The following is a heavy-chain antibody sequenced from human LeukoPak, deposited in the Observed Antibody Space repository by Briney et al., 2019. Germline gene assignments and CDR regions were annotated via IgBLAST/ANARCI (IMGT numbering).Heavy chain of an antibody. V-gene: IGHV4-34*01. CDR1: GGSFRGYY. J-gene: IGHJ1*01. D-gene: IGHD6-13*01. CDR3: ARGPGLSLARGSAWVAAAAGRYFQH. Sequence: PSETLSLTCAVYGGSFRGYYWSWIRQPPGKGLEWIGEINHSGSTNYNPSLKSRVTISVDTSKNQFSLKLSSVTAADTAVYYCARGPGLSLARGSAWVAAAAGRYFQHWGQGTLVTVSS. CDR2: INHSGST.